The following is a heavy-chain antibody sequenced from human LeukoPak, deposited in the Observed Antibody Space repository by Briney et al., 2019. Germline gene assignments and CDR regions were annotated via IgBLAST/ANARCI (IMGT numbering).Heavy chain of an antibody. CDR3: ARATVAGMSAFDI. CDR1: GGSISSSSYY. V-gene: IGHV4-39*07. D-gene: IGHD6-19*01. CDR2: IYYSGST. Sequence: PSETLSLTCTVSGGSISSSSYYWGWIRQPPGKGLEWIGSIYYSGSTYYNPSLKSRVTISVDTSKNQFSLKLSSVTAADTAVYYCARATVAGMSAFDIWGQGTMVTVSS. J-gene: IGHJ3*02.